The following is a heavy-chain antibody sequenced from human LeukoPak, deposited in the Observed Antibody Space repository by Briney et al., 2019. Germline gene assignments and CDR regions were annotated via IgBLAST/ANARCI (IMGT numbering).Heavy chain of an antibody. D-gene: IGHD3-22*01. CDR2: ISSSSSHK. V-gene: IGHV3-21*01. CDR1: GFTFSSYN. Sequence: SGGSLRLSCAASGFTFSSYNMNWVRQAPGKGLEWVSSISSSSSHKYYVDSVKGRFTISRDDAKNLLYLQMNSLRAEDTAVHYCARDGIYDSPVGGQGTLVTVSS. J-gene: IGHJ4*02. CDR3: ARDGIYDSPV.